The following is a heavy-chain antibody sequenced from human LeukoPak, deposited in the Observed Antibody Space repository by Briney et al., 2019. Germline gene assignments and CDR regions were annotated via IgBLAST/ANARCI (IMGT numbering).Heavy chain of an antibody. Sequence: SVKVSCKASGGTFSSYAISWVRQAPGQGLEWMGGIIPIFGTANYAQKFQGRVTITADKSTSTAYMELSSLRSEDTAVYYCTMTTVTTSSDYWGQGTLATVSS. J-gene: IGHJ4*02. CDR1: GGTFSSYA. CDR2: IIPIFGTA. CDR3: TMTTVTTSSDY. D-gene: IGHD4-17*01. V-gene: IGHV1-69*06.